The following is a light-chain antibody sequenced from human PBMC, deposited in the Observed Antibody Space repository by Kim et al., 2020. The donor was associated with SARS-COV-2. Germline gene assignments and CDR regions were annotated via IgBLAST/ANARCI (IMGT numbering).Light chain of an antibody. CDR1: SNGVGAYNY. J-gene: IGLJ3*02. V-gene: IGLV2-14*01. CDR2: EVS. Sequence: GQSLTISCTGTSNGVGAYNYVSWYQQKPAKAPKRVIYEVSNRPSGVSNRFAGSKSGETASLTISGLQAEDEADYYCSSYTTSTTWVFGGGTKVTVL. CDR3: SSYTTSTTWV.